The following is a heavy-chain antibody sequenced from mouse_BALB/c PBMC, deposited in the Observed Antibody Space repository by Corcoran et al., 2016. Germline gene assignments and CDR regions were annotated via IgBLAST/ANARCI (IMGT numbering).Heavy chain of an antibody. CDR1: VYTFTDYS. Sequence: QIQLVQSGPELKKPGETVKISCKASVYTFTDYSMHWVKQAPGKGLKWMGWINTETGEPTYADDFKGRFAFSLETSASTAYLQINNLKNEDTATYCCARARRPYAMDYWGQGTSVTVSS. D-gene: IGHD2-12*01. CDR2: INTETGEP. V-gene: IGHV9-2-1*01. CDR3: ARARRPYAMDY. J-gene: IGHJ4*01.